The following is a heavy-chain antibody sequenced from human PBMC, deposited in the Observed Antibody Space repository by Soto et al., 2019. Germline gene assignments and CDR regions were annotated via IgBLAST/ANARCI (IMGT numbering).Heavy chain of an antibody. D-gene: IGHD4-17*01. V-gene: IGHV4-39*01. CDR3: ARHSHEDHGDPNWSDP. CDR2: IYYSGST. Sequence: QLQLQESGPGLVKPSETLSLTCTVSGGSISSSTTYYWGWIRQPPGKGLEWIGSIYYSGSTYYNPSLKSRVTLFVDTSENQFSLRLTSVTAADTAVYYCARHSHEDHGDPNWSDPWGQGTLVTVSS. CDR1: GGSISSSTTYY. J-gene: IGHJ5*02.